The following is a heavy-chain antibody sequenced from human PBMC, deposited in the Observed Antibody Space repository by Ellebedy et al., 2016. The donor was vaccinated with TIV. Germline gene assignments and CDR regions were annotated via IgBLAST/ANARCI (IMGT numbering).Heavy chain of an antibody. D-gene: IGHD1-26*01. CDR3: AREGVSAATRFDP. CDR1: GFTFSSYA. Sequence: PGGSLRLSCAASGFTFSSYAMSWVRQAPGKGLEWVSGISGSSGGTYYADSVKGRFTISRDNAKKSLYLEMNSLRAEDAAVYYCAREGVSAATRFDPWGQGTLVTVSS. J-gene: IGHJ5*02. V-gene: IGHV3-23*01. CDR2: ISGSSGGT.